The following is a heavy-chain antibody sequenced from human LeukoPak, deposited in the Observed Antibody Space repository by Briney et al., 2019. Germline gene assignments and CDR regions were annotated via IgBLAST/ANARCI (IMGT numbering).Heavy chain of an antibody. CDR3: ARGATGYSYGSSDFDY. CDR1: GFTFSSYS. CDR2: ISSSSSTI. D-gene: IGHD5-18*01. V-gene: IGHV3-48*04. Sequence: GGSLRLSCAASGFTFSSYSMNWVRQAPGKGLEWVSYISSSSSTIYYADSVKGRFTISRDNAKNSLYLQMNSLRAEDTAVYYCARGATGYSYGSSDFDYWGQGTLVTVSS. J-gene: IGHJ4*02.